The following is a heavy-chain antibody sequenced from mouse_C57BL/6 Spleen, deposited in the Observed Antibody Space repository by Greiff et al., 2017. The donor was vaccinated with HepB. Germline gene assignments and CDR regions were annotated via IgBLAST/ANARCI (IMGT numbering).Heavy chain of an antibody. V-gene: IGHV5-17*01. CDR1: GFTFSDYG. D-gene: IGHD3-1*01. Sequence: EVKLQESGGGLVKPGGSLKLSCAASGFTFSDYGMHWVRQAPEKGLEWVAYISSGSSTIYYADTVKGRFTISRDNAKNTLFLQMTSLRSEDTAMYYCARRRLAGYFDYWGQGTTLTVSS. J-gene: IGHJ2*01. CDR2: ISSGSSTI. CDR3: ARRRLAGYFDY.